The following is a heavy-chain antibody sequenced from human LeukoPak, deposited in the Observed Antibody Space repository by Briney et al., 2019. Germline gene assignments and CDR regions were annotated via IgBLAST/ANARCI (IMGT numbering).Heavy chain of an antibody. CDR1: GYPFTVYY. CDR2: INPNNGDT. D-gene: IGHD6-13*01. V-gene: IGHV1-2*02. CDR3: ARDSIAAPHCYDY. Sequence: ASVTVSCRASGYPFTVYYIHWVRQTLGQGLEWMGWINPNNGDTNYAQKFQGRVTMTRDTSISTVYMELSSLTSDDTAVYYCARDSIAAPHCYDYWGQGTLVPVSS. J-gene: IGHJ4*02.